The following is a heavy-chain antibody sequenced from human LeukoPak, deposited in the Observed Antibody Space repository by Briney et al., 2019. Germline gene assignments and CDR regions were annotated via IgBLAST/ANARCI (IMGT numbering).Heavy chain of an antibody. CDR2: INAGNGNT. Sequence: ASVKVSCKASGYTFTNYAIHWVRQAPGQRLEWMGWINAGNGNTKYSQNFQGRVTITSDTSAGTAYMELSSLRSEDTAVYYCARPYSSSSVLDYWGQGTLVTVSS. J-gene: IGHJ4*02. CDR1: GYTFTNYA. CDR3: ARPYSSSSVLDY. V-gene: IGHV1-3*01. D-gene: IGHD6-6*01.